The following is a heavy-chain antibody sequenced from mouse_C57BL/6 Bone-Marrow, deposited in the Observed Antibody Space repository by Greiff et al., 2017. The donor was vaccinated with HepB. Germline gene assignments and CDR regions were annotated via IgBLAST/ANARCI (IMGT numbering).Heavy chain of an antibody. V-gene: IGHV5-4*03. CDR1: GFTFSSYA. J-gene: IGHJ1*03. CDR2: ISDGGSYT. CDR3: AYDYDVYWYFDV. Sequence: EVKLVESGGGLVKPGGSLKLSCAASGFTFSSYAMSWVRQTPEKRLEWVATISDGGSYTYYPDNVKGRFTISRDNAKNNLYLQMSHLKSEDTAMYYCAYDYDVYWYFDVWGTGTTVTVSS. D-gene: IGHD2-4*01.